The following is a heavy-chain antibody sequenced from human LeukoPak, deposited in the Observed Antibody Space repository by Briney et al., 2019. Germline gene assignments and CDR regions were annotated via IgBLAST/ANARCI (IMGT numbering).Heavy chain of an antibody. J-gene: IGHJ6*03. D-gene: IGHD2-2*01. CDR3: ARADGYCSSTSCYYYYYMDV. CDR1: GYTFTSYY. V-gene: IGHV1-46*01. CDR2: INPSGGST. Sequence: GASVTVSCKASGYTFTSYYMHWVRQAPGQGLEWMGLINPSGGSTIYAQKFQGRVTMSRDMSTSTVYMELSSLRSEDTAVYYCARADGYCSSTSCYYYYYMDVWGKGTTVTISS.